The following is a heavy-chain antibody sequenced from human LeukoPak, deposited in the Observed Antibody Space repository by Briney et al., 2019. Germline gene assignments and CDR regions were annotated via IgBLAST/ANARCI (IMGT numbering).Heavy chain of an antibody. V-gene: IGHV5-51*01. J-gene: IGHJ6*02. Sequence: GESLKISCKGSGYSFTSYWIGWVRQMPGKGLEWMGIIYPGDSDTRYSPSFQGQVTISADKSISTAYLQWSSLKASDTAMYYCARLWAVAGRGYYYGMDVWGQGTTVTVSS. CDR2: IYPGDSDT. CDR3: ARLWAVAGRGYYYGMDV. D-gene: IGHD6-19*01. CDR1: GYSFTSYW.